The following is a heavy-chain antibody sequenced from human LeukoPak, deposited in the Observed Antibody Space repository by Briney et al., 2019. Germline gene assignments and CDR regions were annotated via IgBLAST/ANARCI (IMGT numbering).Heavy chain of an antibody. CDR1: GFTFDDYA. CDR2: ISGDGGRI. D-gene: IGHD4-17*01. Sequence: PGGSLRLSCAVSGFTFDDYAMYWVRQAPGKGLEWVSLISGDGGRIYYADSVKGRFTISRDNSKNSLYLQMNSLRTEDTALYYCTTRAETTVTTGYRYYYYYYMDVWGKGTTVTVSS. V-gene: IGHV3-43*02. J-gene: IGHJ6*03. CDR3: TTRAETTVTTGYRYYYYYYMDV.